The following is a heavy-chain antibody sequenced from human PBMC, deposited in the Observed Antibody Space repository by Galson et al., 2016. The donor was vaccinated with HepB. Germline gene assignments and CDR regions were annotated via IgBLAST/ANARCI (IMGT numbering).Heavy chain of an antibody. CDR2: IDGPTPNT. J-gene: IGHJ4*02. D-gene: IGHD6-19*01. CDR1: GFTFRNYA. CDR3: TTWLSHHFDY. V-gene: IGHV3-23*01. Sequence: SLRLSCAASGFTFRNYALSWVRRAPGKGLEWVSHIDGPTPNTHYADSMRGRFYIYRDNSRDTLYLQMDSLTAEDSAIYYCTTWLSHHFDYWGQGTRVTVSS.